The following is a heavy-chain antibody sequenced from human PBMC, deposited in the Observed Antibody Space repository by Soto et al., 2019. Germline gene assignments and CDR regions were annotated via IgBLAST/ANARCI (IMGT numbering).Heavy chain of an antibody. V-gene: IGHV4-39*01. CDR2: IYY. CDR1: GGSISSSTYY. Sequence: PSETLSLTCTVSGGSISSSTYYWGWIRQPPGKRLEWIGSIYYKSRVTISVDTSKNQFSLKVNSMTAADTAVYYCARHNLQQLVRCGFDPWGQGTLVTVSS. J-gene: IGHJ5*02. CDR3: ARHNLQQLVRCGFDP. D-gene: IGHD6-13*01.